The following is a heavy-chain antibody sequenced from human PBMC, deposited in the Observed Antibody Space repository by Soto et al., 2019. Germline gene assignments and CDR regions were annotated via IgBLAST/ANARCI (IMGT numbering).Heavy chain of an antibody. CDR1: GFTFSSYW. Sequence: GGSLRLSCAASGFTFSSYWMHWVRQAPGKGLVWVSGIGLAGDKYYPGSLKGRFTISRDNVKNSLYLQMNSLRAEDTAVYYCARDHYGMDVWGQGTTVTVSS. CDR2: IGLAGDK. V-gene: IGHV3-13*01. CDR3: ARDHYGMDV. J-gene: IGHJ6*02.